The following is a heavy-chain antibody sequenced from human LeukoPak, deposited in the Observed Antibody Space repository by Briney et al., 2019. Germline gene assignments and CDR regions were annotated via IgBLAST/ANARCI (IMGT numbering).Heavy chain of an antibody. D-gene: IGHD2-15*01. V-gene: IGHV4-31*03. CDR1: GDSISSGSYY. CDR3: ARGRCSGGACHSYAFDV. Sequence: SETLSLTCNVSGDSISSGSYYWTWIRQHPGKGLEWIGYIYYSGITYYNPSFESRLTISVDTSTNQFSMTLKSVIAADTAVYFCARGRCSGGACHSYAFDVWGQGTLVTVSS. J-gene: IGHJ3*01. CDR2: IYYSGIT.